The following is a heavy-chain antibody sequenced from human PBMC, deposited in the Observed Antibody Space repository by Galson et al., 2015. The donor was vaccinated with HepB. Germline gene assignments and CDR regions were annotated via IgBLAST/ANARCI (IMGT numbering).Heavy chain of an antibody. CDR1: GFSFNIYG. Sequence: SLRLSCAASGFSFNIYGMHWVRQAPGKGLEWVAAISYDGSDKYLADSVKGRFTISRDNSKNTLYLQMNSLRAEDTAVYYCAKESGLVPSAYYYYYGMDVWGQGTTVTVSS. CDR3: AKESGLVPSAYYYYYGMDV. J-gene: IGHJ6*02. CDR2: ISYDGSDK. V-gene: IGHV3-30*18. D-gene: IGHD2-2*01.